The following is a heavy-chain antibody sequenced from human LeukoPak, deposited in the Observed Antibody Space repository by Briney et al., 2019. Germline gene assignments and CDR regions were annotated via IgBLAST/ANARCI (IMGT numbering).Heavy chain of an antibody. Sequence: PGGSLRFSCAASGFTVSSNYMSWVRQAPGKGLEWVSVIYSGGSTYYADSVKGRFTISRDNSKNTLYLQMNSLRAEDTAVYYCARDLWSGSYYWGQGTLVTVSS. CDR2: IYSGGST. D-gene: IGHD3-3*01. CDR3: ARDLWSGSYY. CDR1: GFTVSSNY. V-gene: IGHV3-66*02. J-gene: IGHJ4*02.